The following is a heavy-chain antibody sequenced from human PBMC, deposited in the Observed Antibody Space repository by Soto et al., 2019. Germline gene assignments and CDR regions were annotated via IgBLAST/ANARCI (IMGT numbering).Heavy chain of an antibody. CDR2: ISAAGDP. V-gene: IGHV3-13*05. CDR1: GFTFRNYD. CDR3: ARTDRDFYDLDV. Sequence: EVQLVESGGGLVQPGGSLRLSCEASGFTFRNYDMHWVRQGTGKGLEWVSGISAAGDPDYADSVEGRFTISRENAQNSFFLQMNTLRVADTAVYYCARTDRDFYDLDVWGQGTTVIVSS. J-gene: IGHJ6*02.